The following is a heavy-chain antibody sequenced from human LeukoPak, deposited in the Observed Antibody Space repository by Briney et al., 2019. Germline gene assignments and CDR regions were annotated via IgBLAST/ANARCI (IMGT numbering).Heavy chain of an antibody. D-gene: IGHD5-18*01. CDR1: GHTFTSYY. V-gene: IGHV1-46*01. CDR3: ARDLDTAMVTGHFDY. CDR2: INPSGGST. J-gene: IGHJ4*02. Sequence: ASVKVSCKASGHTFTSYYMHWVRQAPGQGLEWMGIINPSGGSTSYAQKFQGRVTMTRDTSTSTVYMELSSLRSEDTAVYYCARDLDTAMVTGHFDYWGQGTLVTVSS.